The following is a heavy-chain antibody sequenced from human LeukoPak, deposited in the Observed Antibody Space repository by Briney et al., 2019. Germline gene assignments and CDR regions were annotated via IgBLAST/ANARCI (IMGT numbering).Heavy chain of an antibody. Sequence: ASVKVSCKASGYTFTSYYMHWVRRAPGQGLEWMGIINPSGGSTSYAQKFQGRVTMTRDTSTSTVYMELSSLRSEDTAVYYCAKDGGSYSADYWGQGTLVTVSS. CDR2: INPSGGST. CDR3: AKDGGSYSADY. CDR1: GYTFTSYY. V-gene: IGHV1-46*01. D-gene: IGHD3-10*01. J-gene: IGHJ4*02.